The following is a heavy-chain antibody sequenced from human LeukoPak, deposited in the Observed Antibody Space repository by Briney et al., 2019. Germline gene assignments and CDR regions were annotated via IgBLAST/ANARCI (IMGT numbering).Heavy chain of an antibody. CDR2: ISYDGSDK. Sequence: GGSLRLSCAASGFTFSSHAIHWVRQVPGKGLEWVAVISYDGSDKYHADSVKGRFTISRDNFKNTLYLQMNSLRAEDTAVYYCARGGLKYSSSWYLDYWGQGTPVTVSS. D-gene: IGHD6-13*01. V-gene: IGHV3-30*04. CDR3: ARGGLKYSSSWYLDY. CDR1: GFTFSSHA. J-gene: IGHJ4*02.